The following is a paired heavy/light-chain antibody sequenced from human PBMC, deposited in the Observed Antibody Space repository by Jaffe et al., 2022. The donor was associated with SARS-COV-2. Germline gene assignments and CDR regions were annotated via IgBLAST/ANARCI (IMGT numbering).Heavy chain of an antibody. J-gene: IGHJ6*02. CDR2: ISRSGDRT. Sequence: VQLLESGGGLVQPGGSLRLSCEASGFMFSSYAMTWIRQPPGRGLEGVSSISRSGDRTYYTDSVKGRFTISRDSSENTLFLQMNSLRAEDTAVYYCARISSSGEYYYHAVDVWGQGTAVTVSS. CDR3: ARISSSGEYYYHAVDV. CDR1: GFMFSSYA. V-gene: IGHV3-23*01.
Light chain of an antibody. CDR1: QSLVHSDGYNY. CDR2: LGS. V-gene: IGKV2-28*01. CDR3: MQTLHTWT. J-gene: IGKJ1*01. Sequence: DIVMTQSPLSLSVTPGEPASISCRSSQSLVHSDGYNYLDWYLQRPGQSPQLLIYLGSIRASGVPDRFSGTESGTDFTLKISRVEAEDVGVYYCMQTLHTWTFGQGTKVEIK.